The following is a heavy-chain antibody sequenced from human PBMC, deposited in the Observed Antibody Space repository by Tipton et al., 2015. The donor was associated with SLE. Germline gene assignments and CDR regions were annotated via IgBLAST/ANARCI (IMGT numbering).Heavy chain of an antibody. CDR2: TNQDGAIR. V-gene: IGHV3-74*01. D-gene: IGHD2-15*01. J-gene: IGHJ4*02. CDR1: GFTFRSYW. Sequence: SLRLSCEASGFTFRSYWMHWVRQAPGKGLVWISRTNQDGAIRSYEDSVKGRFIISRDNSKSTLYLQMNNVRVEDTALYYCTRGIDPGSSRISDYWGQGTMVSVSS. CDR3: TRGIDPGSSRISDY.